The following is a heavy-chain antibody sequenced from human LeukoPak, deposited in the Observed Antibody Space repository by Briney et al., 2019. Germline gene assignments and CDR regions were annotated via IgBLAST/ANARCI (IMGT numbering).Heavy chain of an antibody. V-gene: IGHV3-21*01. CDR3: ARAGVGATGPADY. CDR2: ISSSSSYI. CDR1: GFTFSSYS. J-gene: IGHJ4*02. Sequence: GGSLRLSCAASGFTFSSYSMNWVRQAPGKGLEWVSSISSSSSYIYYADSVKGRFTISRDNAKNSLYLQMNSLRAEDTAVYYCARAGVGATGPADYWGQGTLVTVSS. D-gene: IGHD1-26*01.